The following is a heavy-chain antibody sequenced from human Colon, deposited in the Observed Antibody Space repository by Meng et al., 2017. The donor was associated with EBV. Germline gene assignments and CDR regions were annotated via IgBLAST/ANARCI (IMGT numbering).Heavy chain of an antibody. CDR3: VRDVPDGDISLFDS. V-gene: IGHV7-4-1*02. CDR2: INPSTAHP. Sequence: QVQRVQSVSELKKPGDSVKVSCKASGYSLRSYAVNWLRQAPGRGLEWMGWINPSTAHPTYAQDFTGRFVFSLDISVNTAYLQINSLKAEDTAIYYCVRDVPDGDISLFDSWGQGTLVTVSS. CDR1: GYSLRSYA. J-gene: IGHJ4*02. D-gene: IGHD2-21*02.